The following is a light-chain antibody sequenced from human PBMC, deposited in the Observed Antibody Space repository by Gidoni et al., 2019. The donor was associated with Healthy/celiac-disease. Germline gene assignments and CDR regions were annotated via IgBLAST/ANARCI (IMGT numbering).Light chain of an antibody. CDR1: QSLLHSNGYNY. J-gene: IGKJ2*01. V-gene: IGKV2-28*01. CDR2: LGS. Sequence: IVITQSALSRPVTPGEPASISCRSSQSLLHSNGYNYLDWYLQKPGQSPQLLIYLGSNRASGVPDRFSGSGSGTDFTLKISRVEAEDVGVYYCMQALQTPYTFGQGTKLEIK. CDR3: MQALQTPYT.